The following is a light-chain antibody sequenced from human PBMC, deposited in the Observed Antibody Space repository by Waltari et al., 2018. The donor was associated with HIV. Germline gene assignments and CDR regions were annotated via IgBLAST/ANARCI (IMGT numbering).Light chain of an antibody. CDR1: SSDIGAYNY. CDR2: EVT. CDR3: TSYTSISTLV. V-gene: IGLV2-14*01. Sequence: QSALTPPASVSGSPGPSIPISCTGTSSDIGAYNYVSWYQHHPGKVPKLLIYEVTNRPSGVSHRFSGSKSGNTASLTISGLQAEDEADFYCTSYTSISTLVFGTGTKVTVL. J-gene: IGLJ1*01.